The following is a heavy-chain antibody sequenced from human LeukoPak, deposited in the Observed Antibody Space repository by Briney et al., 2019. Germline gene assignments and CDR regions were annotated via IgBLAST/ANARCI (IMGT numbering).Heavy chain of an antibody. V-gene: IGHV3-15*01. J-gene: IGHJ4*02. D-gene: IGHD5-18*01. CDR2: IKSITDGGTT. CDR3: TTGSYGGGY. CDR1: GITFTNAW. Sequence: GGSLRLSCEASGITFTNAWMSWVRQAPGKGLEWVGRIKSITDGGTTYYAAPVKGRFTISRDDSKNTVYLQMNSLKTEDTAVYYCTTGSYGGGYWGQGTLVTVSS.